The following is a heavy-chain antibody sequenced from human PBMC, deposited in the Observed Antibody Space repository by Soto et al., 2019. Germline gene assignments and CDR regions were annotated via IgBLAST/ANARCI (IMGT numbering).Heavy chain of an antibody. Sequence: VQLVESGGGVVQPGRSLRLSCAASGFTFSNYGMHWVRQAPGKGLEWVAIIWYDGSNDYYVDSVKGRFTISRDNSKNTLSLRMNSLRAEDTAVYYCARDRWEFQLFYYGLDVWGQGTTVTVSS. CDR3: ARDRWEFQLFYYGLDV. CDR1: GFTFSNYG. V-gene: IGHV3-33*01. CDR2: IWYDGSND. J-gene: IGHJ6*02. D-gene: IGHD1-26*01.